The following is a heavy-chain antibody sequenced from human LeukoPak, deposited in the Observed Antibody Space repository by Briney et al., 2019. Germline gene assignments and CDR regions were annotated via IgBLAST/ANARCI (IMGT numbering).Heavy chain of an antibody. D-gene: IGHD1-26*01. CDR3: AKDHGGSYSPGAFDI. CDR1: GFTFSSYA. Sequence: GGSLRLSCAASGFTFSSYAMSWVRQAPGRGLEWASAISGSGGNTYYADSVKGRFTISRDNSKNTLYLQMNSLRAEDTAVYYCAKDHGGSYSPGAFDIWGQGTMVTVSS. V-gene: IGHV3-23*01. J-gene: IGHJ3*02. CDR2: ISGSGGNT.